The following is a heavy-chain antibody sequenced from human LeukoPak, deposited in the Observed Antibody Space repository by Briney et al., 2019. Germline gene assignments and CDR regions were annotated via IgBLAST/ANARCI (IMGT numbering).Heavy chain of an antibody. CDR1: GGTFSNYA. V-gene: IGHV7-4-1*02. Sequence: ASVKVSCKASGGTFSNYAMNWVRQAPGQGLEWMGWINTNTGNPTYAQGFTGRFVFSLDTSVSTAYLQISSLKAEDTAVYYCARLSARIAAAGASIDYWGQGTLVTVSS. CDR3: ARLSARIAAAGASIDY. CDR2: INTNTGNP. D-gene: IGHD6-13*01. J-gene: IGHJ4*02.